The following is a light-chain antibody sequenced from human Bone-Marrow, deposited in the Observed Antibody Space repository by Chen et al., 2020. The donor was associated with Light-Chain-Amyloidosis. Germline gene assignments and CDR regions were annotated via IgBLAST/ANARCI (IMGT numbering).Light chain of an antibody. V-gene: IGLV3-25*03. CDR3: QSADSSGTYEVI. J-gene: IGLJ2*01. Sequence: SYELTQPPSVSESPGQTARITCSGDDLPTKYAYWYQQKPGQAPVLVIHRDTERPSGISERFSGSSSGTNSTVTISGVQAEDEADYHCQSADSSGTYEVIFGGGTKLTVL. CDR2: RDT. CDR1: DLPTKY.